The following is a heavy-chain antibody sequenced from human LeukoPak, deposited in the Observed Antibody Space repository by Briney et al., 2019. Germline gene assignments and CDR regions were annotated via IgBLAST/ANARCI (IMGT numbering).Heavy chain of an antibody. Sequence: SENLSLTCTVSGGSISSYYWSWIRQPPGKGLEWIGYIYYTGSTNYIPSLKSRVTISVDTSKNQFSLKLSSVTAADTAVFYCARGTSMVRGVRDDAFDIWGQGTMVTVSS. D-gene: IGHD3-10*01. CDR1: GGSISSYY. J-gene: IGHJ3*02. CDR2: IYYTGST. CDR3: ARGTSMVRGVRDDAFDI. V-gene: IGHV4-59*01.